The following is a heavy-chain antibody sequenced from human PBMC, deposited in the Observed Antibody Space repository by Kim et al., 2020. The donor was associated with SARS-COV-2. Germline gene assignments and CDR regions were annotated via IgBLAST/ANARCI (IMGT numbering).Heavy chain of an antibody. CDR2: IIPILGIA. V-gene: IGHV1-69*04. CDR3: ARDTAEMATILGVGYYYGMDV. D-gene: IGHD3-3*01. CDR1: GGTFSSYT. Sequence: SVKVSCKASGGTFSSYTISWVRQAPGQGLEWMGRIIPILGIANYAQKFQGRVTITADKSTSTAYMELSRLRSEDTAVYYCARDTAEMATILGVGYYYGMDVWGQGTTVTVSS. J-gene: IGHJ6*02.